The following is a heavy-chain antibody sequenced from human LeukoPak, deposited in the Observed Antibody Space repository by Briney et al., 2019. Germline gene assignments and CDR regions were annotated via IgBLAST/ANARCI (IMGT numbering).Heavy chain of an antibody. CDR2: INHSGST. V-gene: IGHV4-34*01. J-gene: IGHJ4*02. D-gene: IGHD6-13*01. CDR3: ARAGYSSRGNLDY. Sequence: PSETLSLTCAVYGGSFSGYYWSWIRRPPGKGLEWIGEINHSGSTNYSPSLKSRVTISVDTSKNQFSLKLSSVTAADTAVYYCARAGYSSRGNLDYWGQGTQVTVSS. CDR1: GGSFSGYY.